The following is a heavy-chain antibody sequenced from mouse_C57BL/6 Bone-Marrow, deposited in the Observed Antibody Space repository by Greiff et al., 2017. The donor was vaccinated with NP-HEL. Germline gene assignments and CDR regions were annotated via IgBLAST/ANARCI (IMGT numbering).Heavy chain of an antibody. D-gene: IGHD1-1*02. CDR3: ASKRWWGYFDV. Sequence: EVKLMESGAELVKPGASVKLSCTASGFNIKDYYMHWVKQRTEQGLEWIGRIDPEDGEPKYAPKFQGKATITADTSSNTAYLQLSSLTSEDTAVYYCASKRWWGYFDVWGTGTTVTVSS. V-gene: IGHV14-2*01. J-gene: IGHJ1*03. CDR1: GFNIKDYY. CDR2: IDPEDGEP.